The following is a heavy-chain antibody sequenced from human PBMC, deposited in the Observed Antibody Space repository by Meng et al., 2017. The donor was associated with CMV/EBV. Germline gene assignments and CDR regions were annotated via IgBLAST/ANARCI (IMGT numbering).Heavy chain of an antibody. J-gene: IGHJ4*02. CDR1: GYTFTGYY. CDR3: ARDYGYGSSSPFDY. V-gene: IGHV1-2*02. CDR2: INPNSGGT. D-gene: IGHD6-13*01. Sequence: ASVKVSCKASGYTFTGYYMHWVRQAPGQGLEWMGWINPNSGGTNYAQKFQGRVTMTRDTSTSTAYTELSSLRSEDTAVYYCARDYGYGSSSPFDYWGQGTLVTVSS.